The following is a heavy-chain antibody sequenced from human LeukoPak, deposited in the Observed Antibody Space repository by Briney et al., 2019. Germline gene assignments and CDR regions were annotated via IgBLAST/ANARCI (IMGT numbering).Heavy chain of an antibody. CDR1: GYTFTSYY. CDR3: ARDYGDYGLADY. J-gene: IGHJ4*02. D-gene: IGHD4-17*01. CDR2: INPSGGST. Sequence: ASVKVSCKASGYTFTSYYMHWVRQAPGQGLEWMGIINPSGGSTSYAQKFQGRVTVTRDTSTSTVYMELSSLRSEDTAVYYCARDYGDYGLADYWGQGTLVTVSS. V-gene: IGHV1-46*01.